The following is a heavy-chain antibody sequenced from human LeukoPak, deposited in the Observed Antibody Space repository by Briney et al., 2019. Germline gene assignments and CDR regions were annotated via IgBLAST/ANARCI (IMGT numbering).Heavy chain of an antibody. V-gene: IGHV3-7*01. CDR3: ARDGPVTPSYYYYYGIDV. CDR1: GFTFSSYW. Sequence: PGGSLRLSCAASGFTFSSYWMSWVRQAPVKGLEWVANIKQDGSEKYYVDSVKGRFTISRDNAKNSLYLQMNSLRAEDTAVYYCARDGPVTPSYYYYYGIDVWGQGTTVTVSS. J-gene: IGHJ6*02. CDR2: IKQDGSEK. D-gene: IGHD4-17*01.